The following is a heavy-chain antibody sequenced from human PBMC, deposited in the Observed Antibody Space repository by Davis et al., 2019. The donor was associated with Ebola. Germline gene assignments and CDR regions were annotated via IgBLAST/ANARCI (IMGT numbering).Heavy chain of an antibody. CDR3: ARDVMRCSGGSCYSLEAVDY. CDR1: GDSVSSNSAA. V-gene: IGHV6-1*01. CDR2: TYYRSKWYN. Sequence: SQTLSLTCAISGDSVSSNSAAWNWIRQSPSRGLEWLGRTYYRSKWYNDYAVSVKSRITINPDTSKNQFSLQLNSVTPEDTAVYYCARDVMRCSGGSCYSLEAVDYWGQGTLVTVSS. J-gene: IGHJ4*02. D-gene: IGHD2-15*01.